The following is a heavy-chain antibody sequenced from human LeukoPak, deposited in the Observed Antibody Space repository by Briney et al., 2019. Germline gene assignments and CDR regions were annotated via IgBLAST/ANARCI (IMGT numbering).Heavy chain of an antibody. V-gene: IGHV3-21*04. Sequence: PGGSLRLSCAASGFTFSSYSMNWVRQAPGKGLEWVSSISSSSSYIYYADSVKGRFTISRDNAKNSLYLQMNSLRAEDTAVYYCARASEDYYYYYMDVWGKGTTVTISS. CDR2: ISSSSSYI. D-gene: IGHD1-14*01. CDR1: GFTFSSYS. CDR3: ARASEDYYYYYMDV. J-gene: IGHJ6*03.